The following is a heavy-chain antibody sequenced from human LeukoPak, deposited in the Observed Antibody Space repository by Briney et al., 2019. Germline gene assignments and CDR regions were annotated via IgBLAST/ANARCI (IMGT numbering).Heavy chain of an antibody. V-gene: IGHV4-34*01. CDR2: INHSGST. Sequence: KPSETLSLTCAVYGGSFSGYYWSWIRQPPGKGLEWIGEINHSGSTNYNPSLKSRVTISVDTSKNQFSLKLSSVTAADTAVYYCARDNRGSVYAFDIWGQGTMVTVSS. J-gene: IGHJ3*02. CDR3: ARDNRGSVYAFDI. D-gene: IGHD1-14*01. CDR1: GGSFSGYY.